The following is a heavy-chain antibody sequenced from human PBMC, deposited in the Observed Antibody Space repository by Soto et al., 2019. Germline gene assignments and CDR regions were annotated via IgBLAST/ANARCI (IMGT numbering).Heavy chain of an antibody. V-gene: IGHV3-73*01. CDR3: TRWYDFWSGYYDPYYYCGMDV. CDR1: GFTFSGSA. Sequence: PGGSLRLSCAASGFTFSGSAMHWVRQASGKGLEWVGRIRSKANSYATAYAASVKGRFTISRDDSKNTAYLQMNSLKTEDTAVYYCTRWYDFWSGYYDPYYYCGMDVWGQGTTVTVSS. J-gene: IGHJ6*02. CDR2: IRSKANSYAT. D-gene: IGHD3-3*01.